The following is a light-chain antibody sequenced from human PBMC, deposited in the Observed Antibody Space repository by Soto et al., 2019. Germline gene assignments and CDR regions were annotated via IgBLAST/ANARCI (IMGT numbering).Light chain of an antibody. CDR2: GGS. CDR1: QSVSINH. CDR3: QQYSSSRT. Sequence: IVLTHSPGTLSFSPGEIATLSFRASQSVSINHLAWYQQKPGQAPRLLIYGGSSRATGIPVRFSGSGSETAFTLTITRLEPEDFAVYYCQQYSSSRTFGQGTKVDIK. V-gene: IGKV3-20*01. J-gene: IGKJ1*01.